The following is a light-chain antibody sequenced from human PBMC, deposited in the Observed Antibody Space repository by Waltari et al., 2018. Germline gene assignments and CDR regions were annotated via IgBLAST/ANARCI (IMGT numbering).Light chain of an antibody. CDR1: SGHTNTA. J-gene: IGLJ3*02. Sequence: QLVLTQSPSASASLGASAKVTCTLSSGHTNTALPWPQQPPQRGPRFLLRINSDGSHKKGDGVPDRFSGSRSGTEFYLTISSLQSEDEGDYYCQTWDTAILLFGGGTKLSVL. CDR3: QTWDTAILL. CDR2: INSDGSH. V-gene: IGLV4-69*01.